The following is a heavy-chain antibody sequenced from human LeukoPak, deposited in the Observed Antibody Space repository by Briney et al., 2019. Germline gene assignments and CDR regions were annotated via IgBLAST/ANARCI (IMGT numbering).Heavy chain of an antibody. CDR3: ARVLAVPAATPFDY. J-gene: IGHJ4*02. CDR2: INPNSGGT. CDR1: GYPFTGYY. D-gene: IGHD2-2*01. Sequence: ASVKVSFKASGYPFTGYYMHWVRQAPGQGFEWMGWINPNSGGTNYAQKFQGRVTMTRDTSISTAYMELSRLRSDDTAVYYCARVLAVPAATPFDYWGQGTLVTVSS. V-gene: IGHV1-2*02.